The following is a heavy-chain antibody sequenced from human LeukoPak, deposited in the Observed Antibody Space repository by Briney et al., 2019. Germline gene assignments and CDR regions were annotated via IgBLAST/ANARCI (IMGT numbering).Heavy chain of an antibody. Sequence: GASVTVSCKASGYTFTSYYMHWVRQAPGQGLEWMGIINPSGGSTSCAQKFQGRVTMTRDTSTSTVYMELSSLRSEDTAVYYCARAMITFGDFDYWGQGTLVTVSS. J-gene: IGHJ4*02. D-gene: IGHD3-16*01. V-gene: IGHV1-46*01. CDR3: ARAMITFGDFDY. CDR1: GYTFTSYY. CDR2: INPSGGST.